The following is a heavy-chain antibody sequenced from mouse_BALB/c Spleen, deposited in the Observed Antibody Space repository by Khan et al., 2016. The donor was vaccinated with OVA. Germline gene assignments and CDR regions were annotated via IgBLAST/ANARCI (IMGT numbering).Heavy chain of an antibody. D-gene: IGHD4-1*01. CDR2: INSGSTTI. J-gene: IGHJ2*01. CDR3: ARGNWAY. Sequence: EVELVESGGGLVQPGGSRKLSCAASGFTFSSFGMHWVRQAPEKGLEWVAYINSGSTTIYYADPVKGRFTISRDNPKNTLFLQMTSLRSEDTAMYYCARGNWAYWGQGPTLTGSS. V-gene: IGHV5-17*02. CDR1: GFTFSSFG.